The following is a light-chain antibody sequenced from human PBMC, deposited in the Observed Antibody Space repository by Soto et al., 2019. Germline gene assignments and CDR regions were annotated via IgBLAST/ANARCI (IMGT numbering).Light chain of an antibody. CDR2: AAS. V-gene: IGKV1-39*01. Sequence: DIQMTQSPSSLSASVGDRVTITCRASQSIRSYLNWYQQKPGKAPKLLIYAASSLQSGVPSRFSGSGSGTDFTLTISRLQPEDFATYYCQQSYSIPFTFGPGTKVDI. CDR3: QQSYSIPFT. CDR1: QSIRSY. J-gene: IGKJ3*01.